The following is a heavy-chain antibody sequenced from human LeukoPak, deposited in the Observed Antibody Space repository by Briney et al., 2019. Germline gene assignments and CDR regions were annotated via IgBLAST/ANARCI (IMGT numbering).Heavy chain of an antibody. V-gene: IGHV4-59*08. CDR1: GGSISSYY. CDR3: AMLVRTTLGVDY. CDR2: IYYSGST. Sequence: SETLSLTCTVSGGSISSYYWSWIRQPPGKGLEWIGYIYYSGSTNYNPSLKSRVTISLDTSKTQFSLKLRSVTAADTAVYYCAMLVRTTLGVDYWGQGTLVTVSS. D-gene: IGHD1-26*01. J-gene: IGHJ4*02.